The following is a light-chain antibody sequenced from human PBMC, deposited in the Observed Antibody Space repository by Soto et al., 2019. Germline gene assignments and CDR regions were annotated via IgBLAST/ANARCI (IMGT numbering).Light chain of an antibody. Sequence: QPVLTQPPSASGTPGQRVTISCYGSSSNIGSNTVNWYQQLPGTAPKLLIYSNNQRPSGVPDRFSGSKSGTSASLAISGLQSEDEADYYCAAWVDSLNGPVFGGGTKVTVL. CDR1: SSNIGSNT. V-gene: IGLV1-44*01. CDR2: SNN. CDR3: AAWVDSLNGPV. J-gene: IGLJ2*01.